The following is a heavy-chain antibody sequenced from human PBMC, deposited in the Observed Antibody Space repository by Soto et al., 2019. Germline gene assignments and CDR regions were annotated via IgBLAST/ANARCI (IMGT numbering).Heavy chain of an antibody. CDR3: ARVPRITIFGVSYMDV. CDR2: MSPNSGNT. Sequence: ASVKVSCKASGYTFTSYDINWVRQATGQGLEWMGWMSPNSGNTGYAQKFQGRVTMTRNTSISTAYMELSSLRSEDTAVYYCARVPRITIFGVSYMDVWGKGTTVTVSS. CDR1: GYTFTSYD. V-gene: IGHV1-8*01. J-gene: IGHJ6*03. D-gene: IGHD3-3*01.